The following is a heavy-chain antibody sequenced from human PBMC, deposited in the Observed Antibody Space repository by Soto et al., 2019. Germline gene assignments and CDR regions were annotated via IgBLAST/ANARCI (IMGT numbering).Heavy chain of an antibody. CDR1: GGTISSYY. D-gene: IGHD3-10*01. J-gene: IGHJ6*02. Sequence: PSETLSLTCTVSGGTISSYYWTWIRQPPGGGLEWIGCIYYSGSTNYNPSLKSRVTISVDTSKNQFSLKLSSVTAADTAVYYCARDLGVRGGIIGPDYSYGMDVWGQGTTVTVSS. V-gene: IGHV4-59*12. CDR3: ARDLGVRGGIIGPDYSYGMDV. CDR2: IYYSGST.